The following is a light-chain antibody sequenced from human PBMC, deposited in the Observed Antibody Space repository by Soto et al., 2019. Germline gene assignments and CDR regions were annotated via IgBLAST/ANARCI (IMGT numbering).Light chain of an antibody. V-gene: IGKV1-39*01. CDR2: AAS. CDR3: QNSYSTPRT. CDR1: QSISSY. Sequence: DIQMTQSPSSLSASVGDRVTITCRASQSISSYLNWYQQKPGKAPKLLIYAASSLQSGVPSRFSGSGSGTDFTLTISSLQPEDFATYYCQNSYSTPRTFGQGTKLEIK. J-gene: IGKJ2*01.